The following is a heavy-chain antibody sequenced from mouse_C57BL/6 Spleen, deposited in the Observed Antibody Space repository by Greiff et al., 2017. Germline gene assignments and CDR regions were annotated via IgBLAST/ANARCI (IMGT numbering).Heavy chain of an antibody. CDR3: ARRGSYGSQFAY. CDR1: GYTFTSYW. CDR2: IDPSDSET. V-gene: IGHV1-52*01. Sequence: QVQLQQPGAELVRPGSSVKLSCKASGYTFTSYWMHWVKQRPIQGLEWIGNIDPSDSETHYNQKFKDKATLTVDKSSSTAYMQLSSLTSEDSAVYYCARRGSYGSQFAYWGQGTLVTVSA. J-gene: IGHJ3*01. D-gene: IGHD1-1*01.